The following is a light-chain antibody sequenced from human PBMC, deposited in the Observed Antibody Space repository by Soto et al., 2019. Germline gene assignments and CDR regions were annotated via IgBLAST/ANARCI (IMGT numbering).Light chain of an antibody. CDR3: QQYNNWPPLT. CDR2: GAS. V-gene: IGKV3-15*01. Sequence: EIVLMQAPATLSVSQGERATLSCRASQSVSSNLAWYQQKPGQAPRLLIYGASTRATGIPARFSGSGSGTEFTLTISSLQSEDFAVYYCQQYNNWPPLTFGGGTKVDIK. CDR1: QSVSSN. J-gene: IGKJ4*01.